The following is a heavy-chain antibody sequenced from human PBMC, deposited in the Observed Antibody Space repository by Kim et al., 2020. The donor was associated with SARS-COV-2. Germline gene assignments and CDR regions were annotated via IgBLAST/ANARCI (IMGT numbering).Heavy chain of an antibody. Sequence: GGSLRLSCAASGFTFSSYGMSWVRQAPGKGLEWVSVIWNDGSSKYYADSVKGRFTISRDNSKNTLYLQMNSLRAEDTAVYYCASGGWRTERITMVRGVIRRYFMDVWARETTDPV. CDR3: ASGGWRTERITMVRGVIRRYFMDV. J-gene: IGHJ6*03. CDR2: IWNDGSSK. D-gene: IGHD3-10*01. CDR1: GFTFSSYG. V-gene: IGHV3-33*01.